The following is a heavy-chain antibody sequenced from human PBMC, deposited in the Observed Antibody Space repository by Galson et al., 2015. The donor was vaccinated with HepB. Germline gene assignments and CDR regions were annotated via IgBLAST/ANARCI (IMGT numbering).Heavy chain of an antibody. CDR3: ARAFYDSSGYSFYYHYYMDV. Sequence: SVKVSCKASGYTFTSYTMHWVRQAPGQRLEWMGWINSGNGNTKYSQKFQARVTIFRDTSASTAYMEMSSLRSEDTAVYYCARAFYDSSGYSFYYHYYMDVWGEGTSVTVSS. CDR1: GYTFTSYT. V-gene: IGHV1-3*01. CDR2: INSGNGNT. J-gene: IGHJ6*03. D-gene: IGHD3-22*01.